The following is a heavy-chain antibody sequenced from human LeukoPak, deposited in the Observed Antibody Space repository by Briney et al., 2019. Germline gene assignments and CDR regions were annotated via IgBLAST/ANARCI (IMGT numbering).Heavy chain of an antibody. V-gene: IGHV1-46*01. CDR3: ARGMGGYSYGDAFDI. CDR1: GYTFTSYY. Sequence: ASVKVSCKASGYTFTSYYMHWVRQAPGQGLEWMGIINPSGGSTSYAQKFQGRVTMTRDMSTSTVYMELSSLRSEDTAVYYCARGMGGYSYGDAFDIWGQGTMVTVSS. CDR2: INPSGGST. J-gene: IGHJ3*02. D-gene: IGHD5-18*01.